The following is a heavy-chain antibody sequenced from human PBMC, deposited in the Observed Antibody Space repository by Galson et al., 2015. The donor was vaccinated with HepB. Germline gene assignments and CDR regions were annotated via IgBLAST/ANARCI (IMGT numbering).Heavy chain of an antibody. D-gene: IGHD6-19*01. CDR2: VMSDSGDG. Sequence: SLRLSCAASGFTFNSYGMIWARQAPGKGLEGGSAVMSDSGDGYYADSVKGRFTISRDKARDTLALQMNSLGAEDTAVYACANGGVLSSGWCNYFDPWGQGTLVTVSS. CDR1: GFTFNSYG. V-gene: IGHV3-23*01. CDR3: ANGGVLSSGWCNYFDP. J-gene: IGHJ5*02.